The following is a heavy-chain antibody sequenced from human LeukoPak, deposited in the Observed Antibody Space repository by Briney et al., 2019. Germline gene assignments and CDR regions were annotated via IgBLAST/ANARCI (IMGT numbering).Heavy chain of an antibody. CDR1: GGTFSSYA. Sequence: GASVKVSCKASGGTFSSYAISWVRQAPGQGLEWMGGIIPIFGTANYAQKFQGRVTITADESTSTAYMELSSLRSEDTAVYYCARDRASIAAAGTGFDPWGQGTLVTVSS. CDR3: ARDRASIAAAGTGFDP. J-gene: IGHJ5*02. CDR2: IIPIFGTA. D-gene: IGHD6-13*01. V-gene: IGHV1-69*13.